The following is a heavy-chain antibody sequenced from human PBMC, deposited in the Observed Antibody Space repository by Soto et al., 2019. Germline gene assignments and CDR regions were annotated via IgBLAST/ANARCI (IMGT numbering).Heavy chain of an antibody. CDR1: GYTFTSYG. CDR2: ISAYNRNT. V-gene: IGHV1-18*01. CDR3: ARDPYDSSGLAEYFQH. J-gene: IGHJ1*01. D-gene: IGHD3-22*01. Sequence: GASVKVSCKASGYTFTSYGISWVRQAPGQGLEWMGWISAYNRNTIYAQKLQGRVTMTTDTSTSTAYMELRSLRSDDTAVYYCARDPYDSSGLAEYFQHWGQGTLVTVSS.